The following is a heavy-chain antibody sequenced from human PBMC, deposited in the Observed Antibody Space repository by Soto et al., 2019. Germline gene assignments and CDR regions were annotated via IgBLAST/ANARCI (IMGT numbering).Heavy chain of an antibody. CDR2: INAGNGNT. Sequence: GASVKVSCKASGYTFTSYAVHWVRQAPGQRLEWMGWINAGNGNTKYSQKFQGRVTITRDTSASTAYMELSSLRSEDTAVYYCARESPHPYTVTTRWDYYYYYMDVWGKGTTVTVSS. D-gene: IGHD4-17*01. CDR3: ARESPHPYTVTTRWDYYYYYMDV. V-gene: IGHV1-3*01. CDR1: GYTFTSYA. J-gene: IGHJ6*03.